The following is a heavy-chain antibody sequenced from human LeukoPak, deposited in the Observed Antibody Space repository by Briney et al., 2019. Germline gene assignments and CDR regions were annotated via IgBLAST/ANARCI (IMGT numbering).Heavy chain of an antibody. D-gene: IGHD6-19*01. CDR1: GYTFTSYG. Sequence: PGESLKISCKGSGYTFTSYGISWVRQAPGQGLEWMGWISVYNGNTNYAQRLQGRVTMTTDTSTSTAYMELRSLRSDDTAVYYCARDQALAGEGIDYWGQGTLVTVSS. CDR3: ARDQALAGEGIDY. J-gene: IGHJ4*02. V-gene: IGHV1-18*01. CDR2: ISVYNGNT.